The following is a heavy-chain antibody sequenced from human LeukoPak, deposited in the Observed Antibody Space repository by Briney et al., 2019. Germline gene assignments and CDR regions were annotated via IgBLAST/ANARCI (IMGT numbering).Heavy chain of an antibody. V-gene: IGHV5-51*01. J-gene: IGHJ4*02. Sequence: GESLKISCQASGYTFTNYWIGWVRQMPGKGLEWMGIIYPGDSDTRYSPSFQGQVTISVDKSISTDYLQWSSLKASDPATYYCVRRLQECGEFLNWGQGTLVTVSS. CDR1: GYTFTNYW. D-gene: IGHD3-10*01. CDR3: VRRLQECGEFLN. CDR2: IYPGDSDT.